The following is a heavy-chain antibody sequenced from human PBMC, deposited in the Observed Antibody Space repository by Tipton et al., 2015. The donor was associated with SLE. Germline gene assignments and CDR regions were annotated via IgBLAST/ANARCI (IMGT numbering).Heavy chain of an antibody. CDR3: AKEGNWISHYYGMDG. Sequence: SLRLSCVTSGFNFSNYGMHWVRQAPGRGLEWVAVIWFYGSNKYYPDSVKGRFTISRDNSKNTLYLQMNSLRVDDTAVYYCAKEGNWISHYYGMDGWGQGTPVTVSS. CDR1: GFNFSNYG. D-gene: IGHD1-20*01. CDR2: IWFYGSNK. V-gene: IGHV3-33*06. J-gene: IGHJ6*02.